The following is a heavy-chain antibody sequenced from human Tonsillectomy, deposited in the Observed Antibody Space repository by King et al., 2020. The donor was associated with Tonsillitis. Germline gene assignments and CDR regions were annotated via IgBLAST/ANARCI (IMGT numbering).Heavy chain of an antibody. CDR1: GYTFTSYG. Sequence: QLVQSGAEVKKPGASVKVSCKASGYTFTSYGISWVRQAPGQGLEWMGWISAYNGNTNYAQKLQGRVTMTTDTSTSTAYMELRSLRSDDTAVDYCARDLHSGSWPHWFDPWGQGTLVTVSS. J-gene: IGHJ5*02. CDR2: ISAYNGNT. D-gene: IGHD6-13*01. CDR3: ARDLHSGSWPHWFDP. V-gene: IGHV1-18*01.